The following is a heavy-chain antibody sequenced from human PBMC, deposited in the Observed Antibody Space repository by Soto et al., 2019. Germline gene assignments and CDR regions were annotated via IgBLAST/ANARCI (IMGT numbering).Heavy chain of an antibody. J-gene: IGHJ6*02. Sequence: GGSMRLSCAASGFTFSIYAMSWVRQAPGKGLEWVSAISGSGGSTYYADSVKGRFTISRDNSKNTLYLQMNSLRAEDTAVYYCXKRVTTVKNYYYYGMDVWGQGTTVTVSS. CDR3: XKRVTTVKNYYYYGMDV. CDR1: GFTFSIYA. D-gene: IGHD4-17*01. V-gene: IGHV3-23*01. CDR2: ISGSGGST.